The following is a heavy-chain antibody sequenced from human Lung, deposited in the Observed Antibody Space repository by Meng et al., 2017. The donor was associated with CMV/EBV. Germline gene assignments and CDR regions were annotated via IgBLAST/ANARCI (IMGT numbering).Heavy chain of an antibody. CDR3: ARFDMDVEGYYGMDD. CDR2: ISNSGST. V-gene: IGHV4-59*01. D-gene: IGHD2-15*01. CDR1: GGSISTYY. Sequence: SGTLSLXCTVSGGSISTYYWNWPRQLPGKGLEWIGYISNSGSTDYNPSLKSRVTISVDTSKNQFSLKMTSVTAADTAIYYCARFDMDVEGYYGMDDWGQGTTVTVSS. J-gene: IGHJ6*02.